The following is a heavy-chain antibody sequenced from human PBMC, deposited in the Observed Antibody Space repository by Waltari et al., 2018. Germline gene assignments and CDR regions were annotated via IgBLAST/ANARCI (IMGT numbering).Heavy chain of an antibody. D-gene: IGHD4-17*01. Sequence: EVQLVESGGGLVQPGGSLRLSCAASGFTFSSYEMNWVRQAPGKGLEWVSYISSSGSTIYYADSVKGRFTISRDNAKNSLYLQMNSLRAEDTAVYYCARVHYDDLLTYDDPDAFDIWGQGTMVTVSS. CDR2: ISSSGSTI. CDR1: GFTFSSYE. V-gene: IGHV3-48*03. J-gene: IGHJ3*02. CDR3: ARVHYDDLLTYDDPDAFDI.